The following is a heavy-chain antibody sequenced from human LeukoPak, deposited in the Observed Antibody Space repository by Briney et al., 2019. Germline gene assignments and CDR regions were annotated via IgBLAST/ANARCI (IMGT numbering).Heavy chain of an antibody. J-gene: IGHJ6*03. CDR1: GFTFDDYA. D-gene: IGHD5-24*01. V-gene: IGHV3-43D*04. Sequence: GGSLRLSCAASGFTFDDYAMHWVRQAPGKGLEWVSLISWNGGSTYYADSVKGRFTISRDNSKNSLYLQMNSLRAEDTALYYCSKAAGSETYYYMDVWGKGTTVTVSS. CDR3: SKAAGSETYYYMDV. CDR2: ISWNGGST.